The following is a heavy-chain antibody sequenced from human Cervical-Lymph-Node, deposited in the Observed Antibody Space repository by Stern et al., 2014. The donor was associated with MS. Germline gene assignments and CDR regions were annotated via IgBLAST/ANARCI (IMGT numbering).Heavy chain of an antibody. D-gene: IGHD3-10*01. V-gene: IGHV3-30*18. CDR3: VKRGITEVRGVRLGDY. J-gene: IGHJ4*02. CDR2: ISYDGSDT. Sequence: QVQLVESGGGVVQSGRSLRLTCKVSGFTFSSYGMHWVRQAPGKGLEWGSVISYDGSDTYYAESVKGRFTISRDNSKNTLYLEMRSLRPEDTAVYYCVKRGITEVRGVRLGDYWGPGTLVIVSS. CDR1: GFTFSSYG.